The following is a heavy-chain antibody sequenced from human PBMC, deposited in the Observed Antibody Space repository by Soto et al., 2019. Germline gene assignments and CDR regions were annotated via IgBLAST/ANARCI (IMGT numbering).Heavy chain of an antibody. CDR3: ASSALWFGELLVFPH. CDR2: IYYSGST. V-gene: IGHV4-30-4*01. Sequence: SETLSLTCTVSGGSISSCDYYWSWIRQPPGKGLEWIGYIYYSGSTYYNPSLKSRVTISVDTSKNQFSLKLSSVTAADTAVYYCASSALWFGELLVFPHWGQGTLVTVSS. CDR1: GGSISSCDYY. D-gene: IGHD3-10*01. J-gene: IGHJ1*01.